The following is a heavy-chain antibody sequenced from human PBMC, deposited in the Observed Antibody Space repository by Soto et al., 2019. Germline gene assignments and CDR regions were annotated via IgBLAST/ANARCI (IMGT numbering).Heavy chain of an antibody. CDR3: AKSGGASPYYFDY. Sequence: GGSLRLSCAASAFTFNTYAMGWVRQAPGKGLEWVSAISVSGGGTYYADSVKGRFTISRDTSKNTLYLQMNSLRADDTAVYYCAKSGGASPYYFDYWGRGTLVTVTS. J-gene: IGHJ4*02. V-gene: IGHV3-23*01. CDR1: AFTFNTYA. D-gene: IGHD1-26*01. CDR2: ISVSGGGT.